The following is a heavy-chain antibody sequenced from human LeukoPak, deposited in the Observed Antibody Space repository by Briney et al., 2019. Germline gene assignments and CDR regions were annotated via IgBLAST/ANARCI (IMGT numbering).Heavy chain of an antibody. CDR2: INSDGSNI. D-gene: IGHD6-19*01. V-gene: IGHV3-74*01. Sequence: GGSLRLSCAASGFTLSSYWMHWVRQAPGEGLVWVSRINSDGSNINYADSVKGRFTISRDNAKNTLYLQMNSLRVEDTAVYYCVRSSGWPGYWGQGTMVTVSS. CDR1: GFTLSSYW. CDR3: VRSSGWPGY. J-gene: IGHJ4*02.